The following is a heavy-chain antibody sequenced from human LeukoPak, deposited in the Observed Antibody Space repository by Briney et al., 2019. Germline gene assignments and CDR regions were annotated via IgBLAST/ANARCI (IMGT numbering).Heavy chain of an antibody. CDR3: ARLPLTYYYDSSGYFDY. J-gene: IGHJ4*02. CDR1: GGSISSSSYY. CDR2: IYCSGST. Sequence: SETLSLTCTVSGGSISSSSYYWGWIRQPPGKGLEWIGSIYCSGSTYYNPSLKSRVTISVDTSKNQFSLKLSSVTAADTAVYYCARLPLTYYYDSSGYFDYWGQGTLVTVSS. V-gene: IGHV4-39*01. D-gene: IGHD3-22*01.